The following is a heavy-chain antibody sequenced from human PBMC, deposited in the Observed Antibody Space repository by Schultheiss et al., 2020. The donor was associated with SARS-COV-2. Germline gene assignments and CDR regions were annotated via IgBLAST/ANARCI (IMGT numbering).Heavy chain of an antibody. CDR2: ISSSSSYI. V-gene: IGHV3-21*01. D-gene: IGHD5-18*01. J-gene: IGHJ4*02. Sequence: GGSLRLSCVVSGFTFSDYAMGWVRQAPGKGLEWVSSISSSSSYIYYADSVKGRFTISRDNSKNTLYLQMNSLRAEDTAVYYCARGGYSYGYAYWGQGTLVTVSS. CDR1: GFTFSDYA. CDR3: ARGGYSYGYAY.